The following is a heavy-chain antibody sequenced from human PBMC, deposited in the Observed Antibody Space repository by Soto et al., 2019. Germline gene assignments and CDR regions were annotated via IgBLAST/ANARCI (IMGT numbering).Heavy chain of an antibody. CDR3: ATTTVTRVYYYYGMDV. Sequence: EVQLLESGGGLLQPGGSLRLSCTASGLTFSFYAMSWVRQAPGEGLEWVSTISDSGGSTYYAGSVKGRFTVSRDNSKNMLFLHMNSLRAEDTAVYYCATTTVTRVYYYYGMDVWGQGTTVTVSS. CDR1: GLTFSFYA. CDR2: ISDSGGST. V-gene: IGHV3-23*01. J-gene: IGHJ6*02. D-gene: IGHD4-17*01.